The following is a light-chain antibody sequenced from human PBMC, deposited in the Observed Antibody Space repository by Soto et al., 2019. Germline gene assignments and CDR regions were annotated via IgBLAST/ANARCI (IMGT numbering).Light chain of an antibody. Sequence: QSVLTQPRSVSGSPGQSVTISCTGTSSDVGTYNYVSWYQQHPGKAPKLMIYDVSKRPSGVPDRFSGSKSGNTASLTISGLQAEDGADYYCSSYAGSYTVIFGGGTKLTVL. CDR1: SSDVGTYNY. CDR3: SSYAGSYTVI. J-gene: IGLJ2*01. CDR2: DVS. V-gene: IGLV2-11*01.